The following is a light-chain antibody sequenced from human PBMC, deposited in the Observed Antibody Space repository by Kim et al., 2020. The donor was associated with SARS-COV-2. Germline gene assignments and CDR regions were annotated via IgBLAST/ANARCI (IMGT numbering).Light chain of an antibody. CDR2: DAS. J-gene: IGKJ1*01. V-gene: IGKV1-5*01. CDR1: QSVSSW. CDR3: QQYNSYPWT. Sequence: ASEGDRVTISCRASQSVSSWLAWYQQKAGKAPKLLIYDASSLESGVPSRFSGSGSETEFTLTIISLQPDDFATYYCQQYNSYPWTFGQGTKVEIK.